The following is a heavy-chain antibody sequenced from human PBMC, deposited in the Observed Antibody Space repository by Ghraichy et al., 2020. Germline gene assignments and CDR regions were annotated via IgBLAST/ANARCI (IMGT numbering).Heavy chain of an antibody. J-gene: IGHJ4*02. D-gene: IGHD2-2*01. Sequence: GGSLRLSCAASGFTFSSYSMNWVRQAPGKGLEWVSSISSGSKYISYADSVKGRFTISRDNAKNSLYLQMNTLSAEDTAVYYCETNIQYCSSISCYFDYWGQGTLVTVSS. CDR1: GFTFSSYS. CDR3: ETNIQYCSSISCYFDY. V-gene: IGHV3-21*01. CDR2: ISSGSKYI.